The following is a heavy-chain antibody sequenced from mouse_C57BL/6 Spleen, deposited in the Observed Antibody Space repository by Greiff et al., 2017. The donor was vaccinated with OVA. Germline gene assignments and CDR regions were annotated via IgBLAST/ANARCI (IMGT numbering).Heavy chain of an antibody. V-gene: IGHV1-54*01. CDR3: AIRKKRYDGFFLFDV. CDR1: GYALTNYL. J-gene: IGHJ1*03. CDR2: INPGRGGT. Sequence: QVQLQQSGAELVRPGTTVKVSCKASGYALTNYLIEWVKQRPGQGLEWIGVINPGRGGTNYNEKFKGKATLTADKSTSTAYMQLSRLTSEDSAVYFCAIRKKRYDGFFLFDVWGTGTTVTVSS. D-gene: IGHD2-3*01.